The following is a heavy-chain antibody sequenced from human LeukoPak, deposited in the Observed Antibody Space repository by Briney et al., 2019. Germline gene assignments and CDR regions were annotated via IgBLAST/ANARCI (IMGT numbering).Heavy chain of an antibody. J-gene: IGHJ2*01. Sequence: SETLSLTCTVSGGSISSYYWSWIRQPAGKGLEWIGRIYTSGSTNYNPSLKSRVTISVDTSKNQFSLKLSSVTAADTAVYYCAREVGGYRYGYRPTELSWYFDLWGRGTLVTVSP. CDR2: IYTSGST. CDR3: AREVGGYRYGYRPTELSWYFDL. V-gene: IGHV4-4*07. D-gene: IGHD5-18*01. CDR1: GGSISSYY.